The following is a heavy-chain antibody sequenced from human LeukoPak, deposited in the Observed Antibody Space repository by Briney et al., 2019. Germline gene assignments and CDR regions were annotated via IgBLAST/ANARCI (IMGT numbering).Heavy chain of an antibody. CDR3: ARERSGSHDY. CDR2: ISYDGSNK. J-gene: IGHJ4*02. Sequence: PGRSLRLSCAASGFTFSSYAMHWVRQAPGKGLEWVAVISYDGSNKYYADSVKGRFTISRDNSKNTLYLQMNSLRAEDTAVYYCARERSGSHDYWGQGTLVTVSS. D-gene: IGHD1-26*01. V-gene: IGHV3-30*04. CDR1: GFTFSSYA.